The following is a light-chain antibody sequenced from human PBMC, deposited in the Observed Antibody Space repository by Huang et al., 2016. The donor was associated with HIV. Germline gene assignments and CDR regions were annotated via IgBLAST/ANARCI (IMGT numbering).Light chain of an antibody. V-gene: IGKV1-27*01. Sequence: DIQMTQSPSSLSASIGDRITISCRASQDIDAYLAWYQHKPGKVPNLLIFAASTLQSGVPSRFSGSGSVTNFTLTIGSLQPEDVGSYYCQKYNDVPRTFGQGTKVEIK. CDR1: QDIDAY. CDR2: AAS. CDR3: QKYNDVPRT. J-gene: IGKJ1*01.